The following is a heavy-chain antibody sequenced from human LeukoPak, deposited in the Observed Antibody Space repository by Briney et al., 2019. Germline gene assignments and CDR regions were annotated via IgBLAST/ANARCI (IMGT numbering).Heavy chain of an antibody. J-gene: IGHJ3*02. D-gene: IGHD3-9*01. CDR3: TTYYTYYDILTGYYPDDAFDI. Sequence: GGSLRLSCAASGFTFSNAWMSWVRQAPGKGLEWVGRIKSKTDGGTTDYAAPVKGRFTISRDDSKNTLYLQMNSLKTEDTAVYYCTTYYTYYDILTGYYPDDAFDIWGQGTMATVSS. CDR1: GFTFSNAW. V-gene: IGHV3-15*01. CDR2: IKSKTDGGTT.